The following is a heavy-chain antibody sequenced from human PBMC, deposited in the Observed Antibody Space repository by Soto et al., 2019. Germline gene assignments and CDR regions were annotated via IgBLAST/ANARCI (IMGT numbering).Heavy chain of an antibody. CDR1: GLTVSGKKY. Sequence: DVQLVESGGGLIQPGASLRLSCAAFGLTVSGKKYVAWVRQAPGKGLEWVSALYDVDGSFYADSVKGRFTTSSDSSKTTVYLQMHGLRPDDTDVYYCASWHEREHAYDVWGQGTTVTVSS. D-gene: IGHD1-1*01. CDR2: LYDVDGS. CDR3: ASWHEREHAYDV. J-gene: IGHJ3*01. V-gene: IGHV3-53*01.